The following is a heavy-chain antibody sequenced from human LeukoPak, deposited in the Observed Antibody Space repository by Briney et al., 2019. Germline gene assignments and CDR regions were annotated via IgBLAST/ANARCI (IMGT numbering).Heavy chain of an antibody. J-gene: IGHJ4*02. V-gene: IGHV3-30*18. D-gene: IGHD3-10*01. CDR2: ISYDGSNK. CDR3: AKVGVTYYYGSGSFPYFDY. Sequence: PGGSLRLSCAASGFTFSSYGMHWVRQAPGKGLEWVAVISYDGSNKYYADSVEGRFTISRDNSKNTLYLQMNSLRAEDTAVYYCAKVGVTYYYGSGSFPYFDYWGQGTLVTVSS. CDR1: GFTFSSYG.